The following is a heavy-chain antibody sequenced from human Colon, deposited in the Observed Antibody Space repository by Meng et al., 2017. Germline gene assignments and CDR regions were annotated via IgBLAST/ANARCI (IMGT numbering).Heavy chain of an antibody. V-gene: IGHV4-4*02. D-gene: IGHD2/OR15-2a*01. J-gene: IGHJ5*02. CDR2: IFHSGTS. CDR1: GASISGDNW. CDR3: ARRNSNNWFDP. Sequence: QVQLQESGPGLVKPSGTLSLTCAFSGASISGDNWWSWVRQTPGKGLEWLGEIFHSGTSNYNPSLKSRVTISVDKSKNQFSLRLSSVTAADTAVYYCARRNSNNWFDPWGQGILVTVSS.